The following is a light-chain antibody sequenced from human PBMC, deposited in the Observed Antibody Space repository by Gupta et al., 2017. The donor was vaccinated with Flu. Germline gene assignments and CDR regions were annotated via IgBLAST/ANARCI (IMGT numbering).Light chain of an antibody. CDR1: QSLVYSDGNTY. CDR3: MQGSRWPWA. J-gene: IGKJ1*01. CDR2: QVS. Sequence: DVVMPQSPLPLLVTLGQPASISCRSSQSLVYSDGNTYLHWFQQRPGQSPRRLIYQVSHRESGVPDRFSGSGSGTDFILKISRVEAEDVGVYYCMQGSRWPWAFGQGTKVEIK. V-gene: IGKV2-30*01.